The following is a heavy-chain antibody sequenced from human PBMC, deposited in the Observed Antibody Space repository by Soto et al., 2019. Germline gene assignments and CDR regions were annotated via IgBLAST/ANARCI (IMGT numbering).Heavy chain of an antibody. V-gene: IGHV3-30*03. J-gene: IGHJ4*02. CDR1: GFTFSSYG. CDR2: ISYDGSNK. D-gene: IGHD2-8*01. Sequence: GGSLRLSCAASGFTFSSYGMHWVRQAPGKGLEWVAVISYDGSNKYYADSVKGRFTISRDNSKNTLYLQMNSLRAEDTAVYYCARLSGCNNGVCYKFDYWGQGTLVTVSS. CDR3: ARLSGCNNGVCYKFDY.